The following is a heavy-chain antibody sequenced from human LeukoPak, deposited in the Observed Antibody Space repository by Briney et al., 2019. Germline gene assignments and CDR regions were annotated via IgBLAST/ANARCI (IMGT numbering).Heavy chain of an antibody. CDR3: AREYYYYGMDV. CDR2: ISANNGNT. Sequence: GASVKVSCKASGYTFTSYGISWVRRAPGQGLEWMGRISANNGNTNYSQKFQGRVTMTTDTSTNTAYMELRSLRSDDTAVYYCAREYYYYGMDVWGQGTTVTVSS. CDR1: GYTFTSYG. J-gene: IGHJ6*02. V-gene: IGHV1-18*01.